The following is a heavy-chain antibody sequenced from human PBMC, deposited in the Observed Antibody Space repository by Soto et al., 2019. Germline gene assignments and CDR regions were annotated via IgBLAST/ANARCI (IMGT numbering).Heavy chain of an antibody. D-gene: IGHD6-19*01. CDR3: ARGSSDWSWSPDY. CDR1: GFTFSSYA. CDR2: ISYDGSNK. Sequence: QVQLVESGGGVVQPGRSLRLSCAASGFTFSSYAMQWVRQAPGKGLEWVAVISYDGSNKYYADSVKGRFTISRDNSKNTLYVQMNSLRAEDTAVYYCARGSSDWSWSPDYWGQGTLVTVSS. V-gene: IGHV3-30-3*01. J-gene: IGHJ4*02.